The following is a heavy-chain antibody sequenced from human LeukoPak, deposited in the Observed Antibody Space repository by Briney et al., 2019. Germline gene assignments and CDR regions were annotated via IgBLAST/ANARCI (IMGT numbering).Heavy chain of an antibody. D-gene: IGHD6-6*01. V-gene: IGHV4-34*01. CDR3: ARERIAARPKYYYYYYMDV. Sequence: PSETLPLTCAVYGGSFSGYYWSWIRQPPGKGLEWIGEINHSGSTNYNPSLKSRVTISVDTSKNQFSLKLSSVTAADTAVYYCARERIAARPKYYYYYYMDVWGKGTTVTVSS. CDR2: INHSGST. J-gene: IGHJ6*03. CDR1: GGSFSGYY.